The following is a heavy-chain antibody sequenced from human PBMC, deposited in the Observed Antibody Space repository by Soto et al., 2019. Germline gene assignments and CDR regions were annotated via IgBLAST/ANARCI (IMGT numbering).Heavy chain of an antibody. CDR2: ISGSGGST. Sequence: EGQLLESGGGLVQPGGSLRLSCAASGFTFSSYAMSWVRQAPGKGLEWVSAISGSGGSTYYADSVKGGFTISRVNSKNTLYLQMNSLRAEDTAVYYCDKTKRNTAMVGYWYFDLLGRGTLVTVSS. CDR3: DKTKRNTAMVGYWYFDL. V-gene: IGHV3-23*01. J-gene: IGHJ2*01. D-gene: IGHD5-18*01. CDR1: GFTFSSYA.